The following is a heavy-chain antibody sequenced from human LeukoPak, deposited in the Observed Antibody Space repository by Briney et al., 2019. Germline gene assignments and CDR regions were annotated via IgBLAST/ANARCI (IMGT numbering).Heavy chain of an antibody. CDR2: ISSSSSYI. CDR3: ARGREGIAARWWVAEARWYFFDP. V-gene: IGHV3-21*01. CDR1: GFTFSSYS. J-gene: IGHJ5*02. Sequence: GGSLRLSCAASGFTFSSYSMNWVRQAPGKGLEWVSSISSSSSYIYYVDSVKGRFTISRDNAKNSLYLQMNSLRAEDTAVYYCARGREGIAARWWVAEARWYFFDPWGQGTLVTVSS. D-gene: IGHD6-6*01.